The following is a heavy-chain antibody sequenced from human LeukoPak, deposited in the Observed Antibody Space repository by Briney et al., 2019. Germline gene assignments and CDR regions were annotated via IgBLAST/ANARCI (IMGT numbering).Heavy chain of an antibody. D-gene: IGHD3-22*01. CDR1: GYTFTSYG. Sequence: ASVKVSCKASGYTFTSYGISWVRQAPGQGLEWMGWISAYNGNTNYAQKLQGGVTMTTDTSTSTAYMELRSLRSDDTAVYYCARDLRYYDSSGYYFDYWGQGTLVTVSS. CDR3: ARDLRYYDSSGYYFDY. V-gene: IGHV1-18*01. J-gene: IGHJ4*02. CDR2: ISAYNGNT.